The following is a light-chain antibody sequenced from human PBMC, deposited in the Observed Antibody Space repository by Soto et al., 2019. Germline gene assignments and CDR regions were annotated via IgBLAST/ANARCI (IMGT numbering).Light chain of an antibody. Sequence: QSVLTQPASVSGSPGQSITISCTGTSRDVAGYNYVSWYQQHPGKAPKLVIYDVSNRPSGVSNLCSGSKSGNTASLTISGLQAEDEADYYCSSYTSSSTLYVFGTGTKLTVL. V-gene: IGLV2-14*03. CDR2: DVS. J-gene: IGLJ1*01. CDR3: SSYTSSSTLYV. CDR1: SRDVAGYNY.